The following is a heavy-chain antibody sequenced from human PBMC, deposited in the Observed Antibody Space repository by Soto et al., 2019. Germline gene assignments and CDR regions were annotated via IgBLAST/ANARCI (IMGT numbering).Heavy chain of an antibody. J-gene: IGHJ5*02. CDR3: ARDWKGAEGFDP. CDR2: IGADNGDT. D-gene: IGHD1-1*01. Sequence: QVQLVQSGAEVKKPGASVKVSCKASGYTFSTYGFSWVRQAPGQGLEWMGWIGADNGDTNYAQNLXGRXTMTTDTSTTTSYMELRSLTSDDTAVYFCARDWKGAEGFDPWGQGTLVTVSS. CDR1: GYTFSTYG. V-gene: IGHV1-18*01.